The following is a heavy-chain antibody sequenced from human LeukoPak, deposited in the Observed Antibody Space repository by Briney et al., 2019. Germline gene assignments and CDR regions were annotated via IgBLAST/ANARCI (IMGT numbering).Heavy chain of an antibody. D-gene: IGHD1-26*01. J-gene: IGHJ4*02. V-gene: IGHV3-7*01. CDR1: GFTFSAYS. CDR2: IRQDGSEK. CDR3: ARDPGPRVPPGSYSDY. Sequence: GGSLRLSCAASGFTFSAYSMSWVRQAPGKGLEWVANIRQDGSEKYYVGSVKGRFTISRDNAKNSLYLQMNSLRAEDTAVYYCARDPGPRVPPGSYSDYWGQGTLVTVSS.